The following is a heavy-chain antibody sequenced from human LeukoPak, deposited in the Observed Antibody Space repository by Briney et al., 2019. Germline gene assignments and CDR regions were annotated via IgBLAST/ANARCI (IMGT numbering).Heavy chain of an antibody. CDR1: GFTFSDYF. J-gene: IGHJ4*02. CDR2: ISSSSVNI. V-gene: IGHV3-11*01. Sequence: GGSLRLSCAASGFTFSDYFLTRIRQAPGKGLEWLSFISSSSVNISYADSVKGRFTISRDNAENSLYLQMNSLRAADTAVYYCARDRLGDYDHSGYYDKWGQGTLVTVSS. CDR3: ARDRLGDYDHSGYYDK. D-gene: IGHD3-22*01.